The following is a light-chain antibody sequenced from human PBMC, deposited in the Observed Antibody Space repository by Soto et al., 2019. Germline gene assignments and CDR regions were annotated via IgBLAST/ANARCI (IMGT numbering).Light chain of an antibody. CDR3: PHARGQVWK. CDR1: RSISDW. Sequence: DGQMPVSRSHPSPSVGDRVTIPCRASRSISDWLAWYQQKPGKAPELLIFDASNLKSGVSSRFSGSGSGTEFTLTRGRMQADEASSDNGPHARGQVWKCAQGTILEIK. J-gene: IGKJ1*01. CDR2: DAS. V-gene: IGKV1-5*01.